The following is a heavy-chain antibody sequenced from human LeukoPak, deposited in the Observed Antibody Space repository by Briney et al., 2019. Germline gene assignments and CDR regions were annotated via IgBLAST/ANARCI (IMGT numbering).Heavy chain of an antibody. CDR1: GGSISSYY. J-gene: IGHJ6*03. V-gene: IGHV4-59*01. CDR3: ARVVVTGLYYYYYMDV. D-gene: IGHD4-23*01. CDR2: IYYSGST. Sequence: SETLSLTCTVPGGSISSYYWSWIRQPPGKGLEWIGYIYYSGSTNYNPSLKSRVTISVDTSKNQFSLKLSSVTAADTAVYYCARVVVTGLYYYYYMDVWGKGTTVTVSS.